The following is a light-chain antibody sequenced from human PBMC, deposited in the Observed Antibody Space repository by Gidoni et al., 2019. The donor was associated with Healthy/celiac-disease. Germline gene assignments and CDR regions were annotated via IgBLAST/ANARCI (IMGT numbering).Light chain of an antibody. Sequence: SYALTQPPSVSVSPGQTARITCSGDALPKQYAYWYQQKPGQAPVLVIYKDSERPSGIPERCSGSSSGTTVTLTISGVQAEDEADYYCQSADSSGTYVVFGGGTKLTVL. CDR2: KDS. J-gene: IGLJ2*01. CDR3: QSADSSGTYVV. CDR1: ALPKQY. V-gene: IGLV3-25*03.